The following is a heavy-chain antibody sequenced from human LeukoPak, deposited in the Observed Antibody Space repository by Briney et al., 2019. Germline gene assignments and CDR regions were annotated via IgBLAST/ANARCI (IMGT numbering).Heavy chain of an antibody. V-gene: IGHV3-66*02. D-gene: IGHD2-2*01. CDR1: GFTVSTNY. J-gene: IGHJ3*02. Sequence: GGSLRLSCAASGFTVSTNYMSWFRQAPGKGLEWVSVIYSGGSTYYADSVKGRFTISRDNSKNTLYLQMSSLRAEDTAVYYCAGDRGGYCSSTSCYRPDAFDIWGQGTMVTVSS. CDR2: IYSGGST. CDR3: AGDRGGYCSSTSCYRPDAFDI.